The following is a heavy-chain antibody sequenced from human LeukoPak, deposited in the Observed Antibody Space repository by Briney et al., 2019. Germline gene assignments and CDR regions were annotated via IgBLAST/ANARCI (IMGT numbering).Heavy chain of an antibody. D-gene: IGHD2-21*02. CDR1: GYTFTGYY. J-gene: IGHJ4*02. Sequence: ASVKVSCKASGYTFTGYYMHWVRQAPGQGLEWMGWINPNSGGTNYAQKFQGWVTMTRDTSISTAYMELSRLRSDDTAVYYCARDRGVTSSYYLDYWGQGTLVTVSS. V-gene: IGHV1-2*04. CDR2: INPNSGGT. CDR3: ARDRGVTSSYYLDY.